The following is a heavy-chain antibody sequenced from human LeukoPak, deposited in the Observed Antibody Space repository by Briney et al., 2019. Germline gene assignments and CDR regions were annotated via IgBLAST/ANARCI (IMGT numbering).Heavy chain of an antibody. D-gene: IGHD4-11*01. CDR1: GSTFSSYG. Sequence: GGSLRLSCAASGSTFSSYGMHWVREAPGKGLEWVAFIRYDGSNKYYADSVKGRFTISRDNSKNTLYLQMNSLRAEDTAVYYCAKDIYSNYHNWFDPWGQGTLVTVSS. CDR3: AKDIYSNYHNWFDP. CDR2: IRYDGSNK. V-gene: IGHV3-30*02. J-gene: IGHJ5*02.